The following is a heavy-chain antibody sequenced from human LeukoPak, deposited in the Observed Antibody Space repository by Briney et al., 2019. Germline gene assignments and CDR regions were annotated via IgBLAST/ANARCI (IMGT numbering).Heavy chain of an antibody. Sequence: PSETLSLTCTVSGGSISSYYWSWIRQPPGKGLEWIGYIYYSGSTNYNPSLKSRVTISVDTSKNQFSLKLSSVTAADTAVYYCARDVDFWSGYSKDSAFDIWGQGTMVTVSS. V-gene: IGHV4-59*12. CDR2: IYYSGST. J-gene: IGHJ3*02. CDR3: ARDVDFWSGYSKDSAFDI. CDR1: GGSISSYY. D-gene: IGHD3-3*01.